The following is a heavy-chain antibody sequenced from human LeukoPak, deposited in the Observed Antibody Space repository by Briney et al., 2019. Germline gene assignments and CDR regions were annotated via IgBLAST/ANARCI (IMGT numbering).Heavy chain of an antibody. D-gene: IGHD3-3*01. CDR2: IYYSGST. Sequence: SETLSLTCTVSGGSISSYYWSWIRQPPGKGLEWIGYIYYSGSTNYNPSLKSRVTISVDTSKNQFSLKLSSVTAADTAVYYCARSRSIVSGYIYYWGQGTLVAVSS. CDR3: ARSRSIVSGYIYY. CDR1: GGSISSYY. V-gene: IGHV4-59*01. J-gene: IGHJ4*02.